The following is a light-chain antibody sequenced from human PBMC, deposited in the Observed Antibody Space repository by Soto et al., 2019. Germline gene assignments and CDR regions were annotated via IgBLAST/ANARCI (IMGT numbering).Light chain of an antibody. CDR3: LHDYNYPRT. J-gene: IGKJ1*01. CDR2: GAS. CDR1: QGIAND. Sequence: AIQLTQSPSSLSASVGDRVSISCRASQGIANDLAWYQHKPGKAPELLIYGASGLQRGVPSRFSGSGSGTDFTLTISGLQPEDVATYYCLHDYNYPRTFGQGTKVEIK. V-gene: IGKV1-6*01.